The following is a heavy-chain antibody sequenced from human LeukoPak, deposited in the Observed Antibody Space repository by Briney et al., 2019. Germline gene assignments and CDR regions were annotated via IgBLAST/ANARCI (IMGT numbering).Heavy chain of an antibody. CDR1: GFTLSNYA. CDR3: AKGQGYYGSGSGVDY. Sequence: PGGSLRLSCAASGFTLSNYAMNWVRQAPGRGLEWVSAISGSGGSTYYADSVKGRFTISRDNSKNTLYLQMNSLRADDTAIYYCAKGQGYYGSGSGVDYWGQGTLVTVSS. J-gene: IGHJ4*02. D-gene: IGHD3-10*01. V-gene: IGHV3-23*01. CDR2: ISGSGGST.